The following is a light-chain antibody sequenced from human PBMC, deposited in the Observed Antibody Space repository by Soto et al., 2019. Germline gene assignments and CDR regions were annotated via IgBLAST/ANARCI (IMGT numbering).Light chain of an antibody. CDR1: STDVGGYNY. CDR3: SSYTSSSTLG. J-gene: IGLJ7*01. CDR2: DDS. V-gene: IGLV2-14*01. Sequence: QSALTQPASVSGSPGQSITISCTGTSTDVGGYNYVSWYQQHPGKAPKLMIYDDSNRPSGVSNRFSGSKSGNTASLTISGPQAEHEADYYCSSYTSSSTLGFGGGTQLTVL.